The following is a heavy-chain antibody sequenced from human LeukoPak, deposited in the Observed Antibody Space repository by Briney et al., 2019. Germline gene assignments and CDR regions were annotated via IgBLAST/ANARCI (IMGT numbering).Heavy chain of an antibody. V-gene: IGHV4-59*01. CDR1: GGSISTYY. CDR3: ARSRSGYSYDHAAFEI. J-gene: IGHJ3*02. Sequence: SETLSLTCTVSGGSISTYYWSWIRQPPGKGLEWIAYIDYRGSTTYNPSLKSRVTISVDTSRNQFSLKLSSVTAADTAVYYCARSRSGYSYDHAAFEIWGQGTMVTVSS. D-gene: IGHD5-18*01. CDR2: IDYRGST.